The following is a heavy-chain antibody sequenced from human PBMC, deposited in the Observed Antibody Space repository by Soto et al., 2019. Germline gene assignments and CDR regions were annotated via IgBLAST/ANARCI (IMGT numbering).Heavy chain of an antibody. V-gene: IGHV3-53*04. CDR2: IYTDGGR. D-gene: IGHD1-26*01. Sequence: EVQVVESGGGLVQPRGSLRLSCAASGFSVSSQYMSWVRQAPGKGLEWVSVIYTDGGRNYADAVKGRFTISRDNSENTLYLQMSSLRTEDTAMYYCVKDPWEYWGQGTLVTVSS. CDR3: VKDPWEY. CDR1: GFSVSSQY. J-gene: IGHJ4*02.